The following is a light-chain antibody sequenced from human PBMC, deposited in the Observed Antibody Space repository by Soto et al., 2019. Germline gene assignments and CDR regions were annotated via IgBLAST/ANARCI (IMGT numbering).Light chain of an antibody. CDR3: QQYYSTPRT. CDR2: WAS. Sequence: DIVMTQSPDSLAVPLGERATINCKSSQTVSLSSNNKNYLGWYQQKPGQAPKLLIYWASTRESGVPDRFSGSGSGTDFTLTISSLQAEDVAVYYCQQYYSTPRTFGQGTKVDIK. V-gene: IGKV4-1*01. CDR1: QTVSLSSNNKNY. J-gene: IGKJ1*01.